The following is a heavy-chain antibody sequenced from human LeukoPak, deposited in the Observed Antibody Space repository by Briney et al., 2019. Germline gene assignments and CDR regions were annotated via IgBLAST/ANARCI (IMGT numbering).Heavy chain of an antibody. J-gene: IGHJ4*02. CDR2: IYYGGST. D-gene: IGHD6-13*01. CDR1: GGSISSGGYY. Sequence: SETLSLTCTVSGGSISSGGYYWSWIRQHPGKGLEWIGYIYYGGSTYYNPSLKSRVTISVDTSKNQFSLKLSSVTAADTAVYYCARAAAGKIFDYWGQGTLVTVSS. V-gene: IGHV4-31*03. CDR3: ARAAAGKIFDY.